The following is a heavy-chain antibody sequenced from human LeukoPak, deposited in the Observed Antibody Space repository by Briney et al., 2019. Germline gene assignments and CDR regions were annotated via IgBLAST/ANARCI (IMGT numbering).Heavy chain of an antibody. CDR2: ISGSGGST. CDR3: AKEGRPDPFDY. CDR1: GFTFSSYN. Sequence: HSGGSLRLSCAASGFTFSSYNMNWVRQAPGKGLEWVSAISGSGGSTYYADSVKGRFTISRDNSKNTLYLQMNSLRAEDTAVYYCAKEGRPDPFDYWGQGTLVTVSS. J-gene: IGHJ4*02. V-gene: IGHV3-23*01.